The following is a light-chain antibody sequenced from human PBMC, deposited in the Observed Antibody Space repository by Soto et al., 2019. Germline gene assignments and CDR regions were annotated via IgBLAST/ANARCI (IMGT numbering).Light chain of an antibody. CDR2: DDD. V-gene: IGLV3-21*02. Sequence: SYELTQPPSVSVAPGQTATITCGGDSIGSKNVHWYQQRPGQAPVLVVYDDDDRPSGIPERFSGSNSGNTATLTITRVGAGDEADFYCQVWDSSDHAVFGGGTKRTVL. CDR3: QVWDSSDHAV. J-gene: IGLJ3*02. CDR1: SIGSKN.